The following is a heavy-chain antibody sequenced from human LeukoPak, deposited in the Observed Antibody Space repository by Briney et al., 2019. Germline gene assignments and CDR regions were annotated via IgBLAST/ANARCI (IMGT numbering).Heavy chain of an antibody. CDR3: ARAVVVTASDY. V-gene: IGHV3-74*01. CDR2: ISGDATYT. CDR1: GFTFSSHW. Sequence: GGSLRLSCAASGFTFSSHWIHWVRQVPGKGLVWVSRISGDATYTNYADSVRGRFSISRDNAKNTVYLQMNSLRAEDTAVYYCARAVVVTASDYWGQGTLVTVSS. D-gene: IGHD2-21*02. J-gene: IGHJ4*02.